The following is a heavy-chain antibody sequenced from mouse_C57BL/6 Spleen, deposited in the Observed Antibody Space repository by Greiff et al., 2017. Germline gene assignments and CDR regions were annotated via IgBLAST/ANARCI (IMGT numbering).Heavy chain of an antibody. CDR1: GFNIKDDY. Sequence: VQLQQSGAELVRPGASVKLSCTASGFNIKDDYMHWVKQRPEQGLEWIGWIDPENGDTEYGSKFQGKATITADTSSNTAYLQLSSLTSEDTAVYYCTTGGSKGDFDVWGTGTTVTVAS. V-gene: IGHV14-4*01. J-gene: IGHJ1*03. CDR3: TTGGSKGDFDV. D-gene: IGHD2-5*01. CDR2: IDPENGDT.